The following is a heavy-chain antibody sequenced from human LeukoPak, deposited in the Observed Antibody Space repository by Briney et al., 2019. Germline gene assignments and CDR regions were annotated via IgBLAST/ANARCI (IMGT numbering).Heavy chain of an antibody. V-gene: IGHV3-21*01. CDR2: ISSSSRYI. CDR1: GFTFSSYS. Sequence: GGSLRLSCAASGFTFSSYSMNWGRQATGKGLQWVSSISSSSRYIYYADSVKGRFTISRDNAKNSLYLQMNSLRAEDTAVYYCARVACSSTSCYDYYYYYYVDVWGKGTTVTVSS. D-gene: IGHD2-2*01. CDR3: ARVACSSTSCYDYYYYYYVDV. J-gene: IGHJ6*03.